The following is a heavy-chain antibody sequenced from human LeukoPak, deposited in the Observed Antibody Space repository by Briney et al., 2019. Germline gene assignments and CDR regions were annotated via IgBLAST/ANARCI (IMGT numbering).Heavy chain of an antibody. V-gene: IGHV3-7*01. CDR1: GFIFNNYW. J-gene: IGHJ4*02. Sequence: GGSLRLSCDASGFIFNNYWISWVRQAPGEGLEWVANIKQDGSEKYYVDSVKGRFTISRDNAKNSLYLQMNSLRAEDTAVYYCARDISSSWYDYWGQGTLVTVSS. CDR3: ARDISSSWYDY. D-gene: IGHD6-13*01. CDR2: IKQDGSEK.